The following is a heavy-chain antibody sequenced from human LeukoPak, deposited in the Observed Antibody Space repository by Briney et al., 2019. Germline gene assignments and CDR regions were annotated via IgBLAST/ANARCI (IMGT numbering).Heavy chain of an antibody. CDR2: FSGSGDIR. D-gene: IGHD2-15*01. J-gene: IGHJ4*02. Sequence: GGSLRLSCAASGITFSRYAMSWVRQAPGKGLEWVSGFSGSGDIRHYADSVKGRFTISRDNSKNTLYLQMNSLRAEDTAVYYCAKDFCSGGSCYRWYFDYWGQGTLVTVSS. CDR1: GITFSRYA. CDR3: AKDFCSGGSCYRWYFDY. V-gene: IGHV3-23*01.